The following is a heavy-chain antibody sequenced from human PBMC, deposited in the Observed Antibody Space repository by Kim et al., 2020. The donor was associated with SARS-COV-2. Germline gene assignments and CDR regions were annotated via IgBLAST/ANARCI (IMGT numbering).Heavy chain of an antibody. CDR2: INPSGGST. Sequence: ASVKVSCEASGYTFTSYYIHWVRQAPGQGLEWMGIINPSGGSTSYAQEFQGRVTMTRDTSTSTVYMELSSLRSGDTAVYYCARGHYYYDSSGHKGGWFDPWGQGTLVTVSS. V-gene: IGHV1-46*01. CDR3: ARGHYYYDSSGHKGGWFDP. J-gene: IGHJ5*02. CDR1: GYTFTSYY. D-gene: IGHD3-22*01.